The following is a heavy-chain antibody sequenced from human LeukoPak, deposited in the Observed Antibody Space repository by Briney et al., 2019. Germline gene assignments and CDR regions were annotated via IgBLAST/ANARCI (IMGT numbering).Heavy chain of an antibody. J-gene: IGHJ4*02. CDR3: AKDYGDYDNYFDY. D-gene: IGHD4-17*01. CDR2: ISGSGGST. V-gene: IGHV3-23*01. Sequence: GGSLRLSCAASGFTFSSYAMSWVRQAPGKGLEWVSAISGSGGSTYYADSVKSRFTISRDNSKNTLYLQMNSLRAKDTAVYYCAKDYGDYDNYFDYWGQGTLVTVSS. CDR1: GFTFSSYA.